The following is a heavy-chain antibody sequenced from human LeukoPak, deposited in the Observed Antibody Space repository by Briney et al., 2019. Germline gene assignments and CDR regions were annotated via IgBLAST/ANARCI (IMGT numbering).Heavy chain of an antibody. Sequence: GGSLRLSYSASGFTFNSYPVHWVRQAPGKGLEYVSGISRNGGSTYYADSVKGRFTISSGNSKNTLYLQMSSLRAEDTAVYYCVKESGFMVAPNSAFDIWGQGTMVTVSS. D-gene: IGHD4/OR15-4a*01. CDR1: GFTFNSYP. V-gene: IGHV3-64D*06. CDR3: VKESGFMVAPNSAFDI. J-gene: IGHJ3*02. CDR2: ISRNGGST.